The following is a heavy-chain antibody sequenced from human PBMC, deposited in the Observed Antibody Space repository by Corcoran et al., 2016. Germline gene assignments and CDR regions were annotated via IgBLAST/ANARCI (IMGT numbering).Heavy chain of an antibody. Sequence: QVQLQESGPGLVKPSGTLSLTCAVSGGSISSSNWWSWVRQPPGKGLEWIGEIYHSGSTNYNPSLKSRVTISVDKSKNQFSLKLRSVTAADTAIYYCARETDVETAMYRWWYDPWGRGILVTVSS. J-gene: IGHJ5*02. D-gene: IGHD5-18*01. CDR1: GGSISSSNW. CDR3: ARETDVETAMYRWWYDP. V-gene: IGHV4-4*02. CDR2: IYHSGST.